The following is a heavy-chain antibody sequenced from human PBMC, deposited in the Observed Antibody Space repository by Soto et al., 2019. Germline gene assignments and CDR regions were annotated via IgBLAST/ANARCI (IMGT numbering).Heavy chain of an antibody. CDR1: GFTFSTYD. D-gene: IGHD3-9*01. CDR3: ARDVFCASLSCHYYFGY. Sequence: EVQVVESGGGLVKPGGSLRLSCAASGFTFSTYDMSWVRQAPGKGLEWVSFISSSSSRIYYADSMKGRFTISRDNDNRSLCLQMNSLRAKDTAVYYCARDVFCASLSCHYYFGYWGQGVQICVSS. V-gene: IGHV3-21*01. CDR2: ISSSSSRI. J-gene: IGHJ4*02.